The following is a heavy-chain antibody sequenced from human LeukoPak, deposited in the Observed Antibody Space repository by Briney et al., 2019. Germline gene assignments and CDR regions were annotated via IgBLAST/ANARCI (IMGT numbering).Heavy chain of an antibody. D-gene: IGHD2-8*01. CDR3: ARGRGYCTNGVCYQQNYYYYMDV. Sequence: SVKVSCKASGGTFSSYAISWVRQAPGQGLEWMGGIIPIFGTANYAQKFQGRVTITADKSTSTAYMELSSLRSEDTAVYYCARGRGYCTNGVCYQQNYYYYMDVWGKGTTVTVSS. CDR2: IIPIFGTA. CDR1: GGTFSSYA. J-gene: IGHJ6*03. V-gene: IGHV1-69*06.